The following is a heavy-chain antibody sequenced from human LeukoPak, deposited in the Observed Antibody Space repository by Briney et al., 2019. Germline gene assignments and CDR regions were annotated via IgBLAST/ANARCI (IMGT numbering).Heavy chain of an antibody. V-gene: IGHV3-30*01. CDR1: GFTFSSYA. J-gene: IGHJ4*02. CDR2: ISYDGSNK. CDR3: ARDVCSSTSCYFFDY. Sequence: HPGRSLRLSCAASGFTFSSYAMHWVRQAPGKGLEWVAVISYDGSNKYYADSVKGRFTISRDNSKNTLYLQMNSPRAEDTAVYYCARDVCSSTSCYFFDYWGQGTLVTVSS. D-gene: IGHD2-2*01.